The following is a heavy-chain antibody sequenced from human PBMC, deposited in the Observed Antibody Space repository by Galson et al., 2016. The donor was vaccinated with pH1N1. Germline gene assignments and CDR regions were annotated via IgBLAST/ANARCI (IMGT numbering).Heavy chain of an antibody. D-gene: IGHD4-17*01. Sequence: SLRLSCAASGFTFSSCCIYWVRQAPGKGLEWVGNILYIGNEKYYADTVKGRFTISKDRSMTTVHLEMISVTVEDTAVYFCARDESGYGDSFHDVFDIWGQGTMVTVSS. CDR3: ARDESGYGDSFHDVFDI. CDR2: ILYIGNEK. J-gene: IGHJ3*02. V-gene: IGHV3-30*12. CDR1: GFTFSSCC.